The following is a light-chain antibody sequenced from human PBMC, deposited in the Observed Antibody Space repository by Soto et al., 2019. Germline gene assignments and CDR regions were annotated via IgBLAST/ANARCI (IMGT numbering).Light chain of an antibody. CDR2: DAS. J-gene: IGKJ2*01. CDR1: QDISNY. V-gene: IGKV1-33*01. Sequence: DIQMTQSPSSLSASVGDRVTITCQASQDISNYLNWYQQKPGKAPKLLIYDASNLETGVPSRFSGSGSGPDFTFTISSLQPEDIATYYCQQYANLPPYTFGQGTKLEIK. CDR3: QQYANLPPYT.